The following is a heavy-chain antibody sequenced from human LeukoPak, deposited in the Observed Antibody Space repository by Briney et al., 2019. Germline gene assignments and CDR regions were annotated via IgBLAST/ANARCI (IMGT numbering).Heavy chain of an antibody. D-gene: IGHD2-21*01. V-gene: IGHV4-59*01. CDR3: ARRSYLYCGGDCYYYYMDV. Sequence: SETLSLTCTVSGGSISSYYWSWIRQPPGKELEWIGYIYYSGSTNYNPSLKSRVTISVDTSKNQFSLKLTSVTAADTAVYYCARRSYLYCGGDCYYYYMDVWGKGTTVTISS. CDR2: IYYSGST. CDR1: GGSISSYY. J-gene: IGHJ6*03.